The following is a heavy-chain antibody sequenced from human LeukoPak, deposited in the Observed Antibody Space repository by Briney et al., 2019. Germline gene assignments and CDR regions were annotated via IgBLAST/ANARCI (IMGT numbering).Heavy chain of an antibody. Sequence: SETLSLTCTVSGGSISSYYWSWIRQPPGKGLEWVGNIYYSGSTNYNPSLKSRVTISVDTSKNQFSLKLSSVTAADTAVYYCTRGSIAYYYLDVWGKGTTVTISS. CDR3: TRGSIAYYYLDV. V-gene: IGHV4-59*01. CDR2: IYYSGST. CDR1: GGSISSYY. J-gene: IGHJ6*03. D-gene: IGHD3-22*01.